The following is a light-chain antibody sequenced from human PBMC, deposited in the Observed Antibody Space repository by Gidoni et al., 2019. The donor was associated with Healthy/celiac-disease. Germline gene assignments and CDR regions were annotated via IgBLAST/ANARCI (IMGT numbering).Light chain of an antibody. CDR1: QSVSSSY. CDR2: GAS. Sequence: ELVLTQSPGTLSLSPGERATLSCRASQSVSSSYLAWYQQKPGQAPRLLIYGASSRATGIPDSFSGSGSGTDFTLTISRLEPEDFAVYYCQQYGSSCSFGQGTKLEIK. V-gene: IGKV3-20*01. J-gene: IGKJ2*04. CDR3: QQYGSSCS.